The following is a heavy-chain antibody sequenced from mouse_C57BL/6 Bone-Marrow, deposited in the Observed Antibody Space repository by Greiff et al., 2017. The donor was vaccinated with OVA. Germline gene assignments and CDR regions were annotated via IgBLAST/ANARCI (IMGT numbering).Heavy chain of an antibody. J-gene: IGHJ2*01. CDR3: ARIYDGYYGYFDY. Sequence: VQLKESGPGMVKPSQSLSLTCTVTGYSITSGYDWHWIRHFPGNKLEWMGYISYSGSTNYNPSLKSRISITHDTSKNHFFLKLNSVTTEDTATYYCARIYDGYYGYFDYWGQGTTLTVSS. CDR1: GYSITSGYD. CDR2: ISYSGST. D-gene: IGHD2-3*01. V-gene: IGHV3-1*01.